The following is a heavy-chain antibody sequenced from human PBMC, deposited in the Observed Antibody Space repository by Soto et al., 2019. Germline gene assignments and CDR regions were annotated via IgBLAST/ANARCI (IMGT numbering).Heavy chain of an antibody. D-gene: IGHD3-16*01. J-gene: IGHJ6*02. CDR1: GGTFSTYP. V-gene: IGHV1-69*12. CDR2: IIPIFGTA. CDR3: ATNTITFGGVINYYNMDV. Sequence: QVQLVQSGAEVKKPGSSVKVSCKASGGTFSTYPISWVRQAPGQGLEWMGGIIPIFGTANYAQKFQGRVTITADESTGTAYMELSSLRSEDTAVYYCATNTITFGGVINYYNMDVWGQGTTVTVSS.